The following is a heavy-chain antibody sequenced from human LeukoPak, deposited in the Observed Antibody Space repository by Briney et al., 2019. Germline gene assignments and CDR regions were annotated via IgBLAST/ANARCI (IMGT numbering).Heavy chain of an antibody. Sequence: GGSLRLSCAASGFIFSNYAMSWVRQAPGKGLQWVSAFSGSGGSTYCADSVKGRFTISRDNSRNTLYLQMNSLRAEDTAVYYCAGRDYRGELRYYYYYMDVWGKGTTVTVSS. CDR3: AGRDYRGELRYYYYYMDV. D-gene: IGHD1-26*01. J-gene: IGHJ6*03. CDR1: GFIFSNYA. V-gene: IGHV3-23*01. CDR2: FSGSGGST.